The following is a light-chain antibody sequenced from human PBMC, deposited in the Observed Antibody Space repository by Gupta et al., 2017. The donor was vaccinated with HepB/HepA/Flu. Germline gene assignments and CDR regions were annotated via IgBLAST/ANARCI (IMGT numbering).Light chain of an antibody. CDR3: QQAVSFPYT. Sequence: DIQMTQSPSSVSAFVGDRVTITCRASQDIRNYLAWYQQKPGKAPELLIYAASTLHSGVPSRFSGSGSGTDFTLTVSSLQPEDFATYYCQQAVSFPYTFGQGTKVDIK. CDR1: QDIRNY. J-gene: IGKJ2*01. CDR2: AAS. V-gene: IGKV1-12*01.